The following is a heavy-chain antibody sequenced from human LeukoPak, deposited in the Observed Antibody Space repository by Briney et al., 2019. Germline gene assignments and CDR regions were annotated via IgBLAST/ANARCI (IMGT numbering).Heavy chain of an antibody. J-gene: IGHJ3*02. CDR2: IRSKTNDYAT. D-gene: IGHD1-26*01. CDR3: TRYGKATEAFDI. V-gene: IGHV3-73*01. CDR1: GFTFSDSG. Sequence: GGSLTLSCAASGFTFSDSGLDWVRQASGKGLEWVGRIRSKTNDYATAYAASVRGRFTISRDDSKSTAYLQMNSLKIEDTAMYFCTRYGKATEAFDIWGQGTMVTVSP.